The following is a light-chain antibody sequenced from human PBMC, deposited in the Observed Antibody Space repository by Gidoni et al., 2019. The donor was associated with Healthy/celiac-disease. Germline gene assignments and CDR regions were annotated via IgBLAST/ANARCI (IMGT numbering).Light chain of an antibody. CDR2: GAS. V-gene: IGKV3-20*01. Sequence: ELVLTQSPGTLSLSPGERATLACRASQSVSSSYLAWYQQKPGQAPRLLIYGASSRATGIPDGFSGSGSGTDFTLTISRLEPEDFAVYYCQQYGSSPLMYTFGQGTKLEIK. CDR1: QSVSSSY. J-gene: IGKJ2*01. CDR3: QQYGSSPLMYT.